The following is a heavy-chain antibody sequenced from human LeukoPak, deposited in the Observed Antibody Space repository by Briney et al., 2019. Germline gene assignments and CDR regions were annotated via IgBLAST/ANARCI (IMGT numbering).Heavy chain of an antibody. CDR1: GFTFSSYI. CDR3: AREDRYSRGPTEDY. D-gene: IGHD6-19*01. Sequence: GGSLRLSCAASGFTFSSYIIHWVRQAPGKGLEWVANVKEDGSEKYYVDSVKGRFTISRDNAKKSLYLQMNSLRAEDTAVYYCAREDRYSRGPTEDYWGQGTLVTVSS. CDR2: VKEDGSEK. J-gene: IGHJ4*02. V-gene: IGHV3-7*04.